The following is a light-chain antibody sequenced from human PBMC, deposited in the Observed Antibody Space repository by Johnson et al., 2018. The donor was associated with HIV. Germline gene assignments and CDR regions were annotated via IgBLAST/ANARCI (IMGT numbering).Light chain of an antibody. CDR3: AAWDDSLNGRYV. CDR1: SSNIGNNY. V-gene: IGLV1-51*01. Sequence: QSVLTQPPSVSAAPGQKVTISCSGSSSNIGNNYVSWYQQVPGTAPKLLIYDNSKRPSGVPDRLSGSKSGTSASLAISGLQAEDEADYYCAAWDDSLNGRYVFGTGTKVTVL. J-gene: IGLJ1*01. CDR2: DNS.